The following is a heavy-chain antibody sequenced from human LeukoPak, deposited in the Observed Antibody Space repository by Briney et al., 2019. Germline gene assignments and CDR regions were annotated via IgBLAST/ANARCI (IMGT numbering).Heavy chain of an antibody. D-gene: IGHD6-13*01. J-gene: IGHJ4*02. CDR2: ISGSGSAT. Sequence: PGGSLRLSCAASGFTFSNYATSWVRQAPEKGLEWVSAISGSGSATYYADSVKGRFTISRDNSKNTLYLQMNSLRAEDSAVYYCAKSGMAAGALGIDYWGQGTLVTVSS. CDR3: AKSGMAAGALGIDY. CDR1: GFTFSNYA. V-gene: IGHV3-23*01.